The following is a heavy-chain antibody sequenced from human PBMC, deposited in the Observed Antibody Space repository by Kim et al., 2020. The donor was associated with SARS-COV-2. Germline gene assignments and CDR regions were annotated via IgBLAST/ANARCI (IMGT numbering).Heavy chain of an antibody. V-gene: IGHV3-64D*09. CDR2: ISSNGGST. CDR3: VILHSYYGMDV. CDR1: GFTFSSYA. J-gene: IGHJ6*02. Sequence: GGSLRLSCSASGFTFSSYAMHWVRQAPGKGLEYVSAISSNGGSTYYADSVKGRFTISRDNSKNTLYLQMSSLRAEDTAVYYCVILHSYYGMDVWGQGTTVTVSS.